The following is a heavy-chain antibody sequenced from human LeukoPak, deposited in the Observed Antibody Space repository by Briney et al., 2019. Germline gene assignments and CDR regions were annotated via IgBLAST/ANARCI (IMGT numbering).Heavy chain of an antibody. CDR1: GYTSTSYG. D-gene: IGHD3-22*01. V-gene: IGHV1-18*01. CDR3: ARFVEQPPPSLGLYYFDY. CDR2: ISAYNGNT. Sequence: ASVKVSCKASGYTSTSYGISWVRQAPGQGLEWMGWISAYNGNTNYAQKLQGRVTMTTDTSTGTAYMELRSLRSDDTAVYYCARFVEQPPPSLGLYYFDYWGQGTLVTVSS. J-gene: IGHJ4*02.